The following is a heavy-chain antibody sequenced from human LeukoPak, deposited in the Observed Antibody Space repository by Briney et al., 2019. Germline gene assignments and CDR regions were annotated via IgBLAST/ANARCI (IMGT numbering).Heavy chain of an antibody. D-gene: IGHD3-3*01. V-gene: IGHV3-21*06. CDR1: GFTFSSYS. Sequence: GGSLRLSCAASGFTFSSYSMNWVRQAPGKGLEWVSSISSSGSMLHYADSVEGRFTISRDNGKSSLYLQMSSLRVEDTAVYYCAKCGTYDFLSGSYFDYWGQGTLVTVSS. J-gene: IGHJ4*02. CDR3: AKCGTYDFLSGSYFDY. CDR2: ISSSGSML.